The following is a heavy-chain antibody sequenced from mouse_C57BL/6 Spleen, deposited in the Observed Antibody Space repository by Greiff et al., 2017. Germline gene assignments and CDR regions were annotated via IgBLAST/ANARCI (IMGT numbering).Heavy chain of an antibody. CDR1: GYTFTSYW. V-gene: IGHV1-55*01. Sequence: VQLQQPGAELVKPGASVKMSCKASGYTFTSYWITWVKQRPGQGLEWIGDIYPGSGSTNYNEKFKSKATLTVDTSSSTAYMQLSSLTSENSAVYYGATRSPIDYGNYDYAMDDWGQGTSVTVAS. CDR3: ATRSPIDYGNYDYAMDD. D-gene: IGHD2-1*01. CDR2: IYPGSGST. J-gene: IGHJ4*01.